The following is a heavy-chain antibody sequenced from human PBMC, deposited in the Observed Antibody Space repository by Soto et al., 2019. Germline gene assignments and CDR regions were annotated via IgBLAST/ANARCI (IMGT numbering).Heavy chain of an antibody. CDR1: GGSVSSSSHY. J-gene: IGHJ6*02. V-gene: IGHV4-39*01. CDR3: ASGSVLVVEDTIRGDYYGMDV. D-gene: IGHD2-2*01. CDR2: IYYSGST. Sequence: QLQLQESGPGLVRPSETLSLTCTVSGGSVSSSSHYWGWIRQPPGKGLEWIGTIYYSGSTYYNPSLKSRVTMSVYSSKNQFSLKLSCVTAADTAVYFCASGSVLVVEDTIRGDYYGMDVWGQGTTVTASS.